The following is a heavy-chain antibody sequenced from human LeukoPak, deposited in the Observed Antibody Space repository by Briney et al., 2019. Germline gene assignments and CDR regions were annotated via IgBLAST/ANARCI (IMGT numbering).Heavy chain of an antibody. J-gene: IGHJ4*02. D-gene: IGHD6-19*01. V-gene: IGHV4-39*01. Sequence: SETLSLTCTVSGGSISSGGYYWGWIRQPPGKGLEWIGNIFHSGSAYYNPSLKSRVAISVDTSKNQFSLKLSSVTAADTAVYYCARRGYSSGWSVDYWGQGTLVTVSS. CDR1: GGSISSGGYY. CDR3: ARRGYSSGWSVDY. CDR2: IFHSGSA.